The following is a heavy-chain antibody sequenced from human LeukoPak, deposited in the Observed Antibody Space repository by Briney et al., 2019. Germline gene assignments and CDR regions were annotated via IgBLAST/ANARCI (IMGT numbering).Heavy chain of an antibody. Sequence: ASVKVSCKSSGYTFTAYYIHWVRQAPGQGLEWMGWISPNSGGTNYAQKFQGRVTMTRDTSISTAYMELSRLRSDDTAVYFCARLPSRGGGSDYWGQGTLVTVSS. D-gene: IGHD2-15*01. CDR3: ARLPSRGGGSDY. J-gene: IGHJ4*02. CDR1: GYTFTAYY. V-gene: IGHV1-2*02. CDR2: ISPNSGGT.